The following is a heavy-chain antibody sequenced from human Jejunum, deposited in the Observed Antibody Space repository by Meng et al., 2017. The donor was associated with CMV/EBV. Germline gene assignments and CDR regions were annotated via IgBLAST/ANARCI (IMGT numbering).Heavy chain of an antibody. CDR2: ISSTGRTI. J-gene: IGHJ4*02. D-gene: IGHD5-24*01. V-gene: IGHV3-48*03. Sequence: SGFNFNIYSINWVRQAPGGGLEWVSYISSTGRTIYHAKSVKGRVAVSRDNDMKSVFLQMNNLRVEDTAVYYCARELDNDGSWHFDDWGQGTLVTVSS. CDR3: ARELDNDGSWHFDD. CDR1: GFNFNIYS.